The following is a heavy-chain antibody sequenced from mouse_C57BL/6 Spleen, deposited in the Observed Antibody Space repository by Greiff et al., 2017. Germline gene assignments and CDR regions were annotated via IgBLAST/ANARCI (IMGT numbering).Heavy chain of an antibody. J-gene: IGHJ2*01. CDR2: IYPGDGDT. D-gene: IGHD2-2*01. Sequence: QVQLQQSGPELVKPGASVKISCKASGYAFSSSWMNWVKHRPGTGLEWIGRIYPGDGDTNYNGKFKGKATLTAGKSSSTAYMQLSSLASEDSAVYICARGGYDGDYFDYWGQGTTLTVSS. V-gene: IGHV1-82*01. CDR3: ARGGYDGDYFDY. CDR1: GYAFSSSW.